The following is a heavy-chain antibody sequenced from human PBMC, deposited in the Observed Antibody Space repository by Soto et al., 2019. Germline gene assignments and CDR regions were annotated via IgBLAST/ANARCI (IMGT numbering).Heavy chain of an antibody. CDR1: GVSIINSHW. V-gene: IGHV4-4*02. D-gene: IGHD3-22*01. CDR3: VRDVGNYYDSSPAGQFDF. CDR2: IHHSGNT. J-gene: IGHJ4*02. Sequence: QVQLQESGPGLVKTSETLSLTCAVSGVSIINSHWWSWVRQPPGKGLDWIGEIHHSGNTKYNPSLKSRVTISVDKAKNQFSLRLNSVTAADTAVYYCVRDVGNYYDSSPAGQFDFWGQGTLVTVSS.